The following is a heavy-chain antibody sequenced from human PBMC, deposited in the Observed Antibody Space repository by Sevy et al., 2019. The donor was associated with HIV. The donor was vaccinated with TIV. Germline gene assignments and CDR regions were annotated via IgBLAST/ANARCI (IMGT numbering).Heavy chain of an antibody. CDR3: ARGSDFWADYFDY. D-gene: IGHD3-3*01. J-gene: IGHJ4*02. CDR1: GGSFSGYY. CDR2: INHSGST. V-gene: IGHV4-34*01. Sequence: SDTLSLTCAVYGGSFSGYYWSWIRQPPGKGLEWIGEINHSGSTNYNPSLKSRVTISVDTSKNQFSLKLSSVTAADTAVYYCARGSDFWADYFDYWGQGTLVTVSS.